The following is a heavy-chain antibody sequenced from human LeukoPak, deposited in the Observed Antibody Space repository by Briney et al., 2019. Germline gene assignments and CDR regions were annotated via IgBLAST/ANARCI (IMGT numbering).Heavy chain of an antibody. CDR3: ARSPYYYGSWSYPD. CDR1: GYTFTSYD. J-gene: IGHJ4*02. Sequence: ASVKVSSKASGYTFTSYDINWVRQATGQGLEWMGWMNPNSGNTGYAQKFQGRVTMTRNTSISTAYMELSSLRSEDTAVYYCARSPYYYGSWSYPDCGQGELVTVSS. V-gene: IGHV1-8*01. CDR2: MNPNSGNT. D-gene: IGHD3-10*01.